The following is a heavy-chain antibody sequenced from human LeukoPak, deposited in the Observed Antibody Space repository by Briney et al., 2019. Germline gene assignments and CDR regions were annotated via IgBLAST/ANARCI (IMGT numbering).Heavy chain of an antibody. CDR3: ARSQWLVSFEDY. CDR1: GFTFDDYA. CDR2: ISWNSGSI. Sequence: GRSLRLSCAASGFTFDDYAMHWVRQAPGKGLEWGSGISWNSGSIGYADSVKGRFTISRDNAKNSLYLQMKSLRAEDTALYYCARSQWLVSFEDYWGQGTLVTVSS. D-gene: IGHD6-19*01. J-gene: IGHJ4*02. V-gene: IGHV3-9*01.